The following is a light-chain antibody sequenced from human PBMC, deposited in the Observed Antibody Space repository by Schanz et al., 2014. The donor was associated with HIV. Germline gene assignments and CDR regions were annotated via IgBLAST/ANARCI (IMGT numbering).Light chain of an antibody. CDR1: SSNIGAGYD. V-gene: IGLV1-40*01. J-gene: IGLJ3*02. CDR2: NNN. CDR3: SSYTSSSTWV. Sequence: VLTQPPSVSGAPGQRVTISCTGSSSNIGAGYDVHWYQQLPGAAPKLLINNNNNRPSGVSNRFSGSKSGTSASLAISGLQSEDEADYYCSSYTSSSTWVFGGGTKLTVL.